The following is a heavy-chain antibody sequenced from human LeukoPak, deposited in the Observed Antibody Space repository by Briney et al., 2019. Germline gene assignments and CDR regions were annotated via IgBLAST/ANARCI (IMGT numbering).Heavy chain of an antibody. V-gene: IGHV3-23*01. CDR3: AKSGYNRFDY. J-gene: IGHJ4*02. CDR1: GFTFNNYG. CDR2: ISGSGGST. Sequence: GGSLRLPCAASGFTFNNYGMSWVRQAPGKGLEWVSAISGSGGSTYYADSVKGRFTISRDNSKNTLYLQMNSLRAEDTAVYYCAKSGYNRFDYWGQGTLVTVSS. D-gene: IGHD5-24*01.